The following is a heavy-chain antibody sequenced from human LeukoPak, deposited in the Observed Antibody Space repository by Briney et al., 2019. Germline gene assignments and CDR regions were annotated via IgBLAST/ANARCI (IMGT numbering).Heavy chain of an antibody. CDR3: AKDLNYDFWSGLGN. CDR1: AITFSNSW. D-gene: IGHD3-3*01. V-gene: IGHV3-66*02. Sequence: GGSLRLSCTASAITFSNSWTSWVRQAPGKGLEWVSVIYSGGSTYYADSVKGRFTISRDNSKNTLYLQMNSLRAEDTAVYYCAKDLNYDFWSGLGNWGQGTLVTVSS. J-gene: IGHJ4*02. CDR2: IYSGGST.